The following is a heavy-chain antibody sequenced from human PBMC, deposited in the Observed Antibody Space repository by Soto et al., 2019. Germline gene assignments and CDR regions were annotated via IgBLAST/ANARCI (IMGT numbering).Heavy chain of an antibody. D-gene: IGHD3-16*01. Sequence: SETLSLTCTVSGGSISSYYWSWIRQPPGKGLEWIGYIYYSGSTNYNPSLKSRVTISVDTSKNQFSLKLSSVTAADTAVYYCARGKVARGFGYYYMDVWGKGTTVTVSS. J-gene: IGHJ6*03. CDR3: ARGKVARGFGYYYMDV. CDR1: GGSISSYY. CDR2: IYYSGST. V-gene: IGHV4-59*08.